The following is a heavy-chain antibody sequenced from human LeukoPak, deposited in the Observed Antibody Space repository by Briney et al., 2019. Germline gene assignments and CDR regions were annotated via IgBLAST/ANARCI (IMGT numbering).Heavy chain of an antibody. CDR3: ARVPITIFGVVTPNWFDP. D-gene: IGHD3-3*01. CDR1: GYTFTSYG. CDR2: ISAYNGNT. J-gene: IGHJ5*02. Sequence: ASVKVSCKASGYTFTSYGISWVRQAPGQGLEWMGWISAYNGNTNYAQKLHGRVTMTTDTSTSTAYMELRSLRSDDTAVYYCARVPITIFGVVTPNWFDPWGQGTLVTVSS. V-gene: IGHV1-18*01.